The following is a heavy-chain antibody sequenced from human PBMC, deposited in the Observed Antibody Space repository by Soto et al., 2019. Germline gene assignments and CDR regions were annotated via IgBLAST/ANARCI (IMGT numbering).Heavy chain of an antibody. V-gene: IGHV1-69*13. CDR3: ARVNYCTNGVCYTPHWYFDL. Sequence: SVKVSYTASGGTFSSYAISWVRQAPGQGLEWMGGIIPIFGTANYAQKFQGRVTITADESTSTAYMELSSLRSEDTAVYYCARVNYCTNGVCYTPHWYFDLWGRGTLVTVSS. CDR2: IIPIFGTA. D-gene: IGHD2-8*01. CDR1: GGTFSSYA. J-gene: IGHJ2*01.